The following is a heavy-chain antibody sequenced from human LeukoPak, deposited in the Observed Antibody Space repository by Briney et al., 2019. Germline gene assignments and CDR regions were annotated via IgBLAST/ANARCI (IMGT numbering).Heavy chain of an antibody. CDR3: ARLLSATYYYGSGTFTNDY. J-gene: IGHJ4*02. CDR2: ISSNGGST. D-gene: IGHD3-10*01. V-gene: IGHV3-64*01. Sequence: GGSLRLSCAASGFTFSSYAMHWVRQAPGKGLEYVSAISSNGGSTYYANSVKGRFTISRDNSKNTLYLQMGSLRAEDMAVYYCARLLSATYYYGSGTFTNDYWGQGTLVTVSS. CDR1: GFTFSSYA.